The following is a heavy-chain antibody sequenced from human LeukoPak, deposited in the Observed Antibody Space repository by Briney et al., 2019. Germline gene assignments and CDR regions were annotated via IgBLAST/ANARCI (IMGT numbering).Heavy chain of an antibody. CDR2: ISGSGGST. CDR3: AKGGSSSPSGGRFDP. V-gene: IGHV3-23*01. J-gene: IGHJ5*02. D-gene: IGHD6-6*01. Sequence: PGGSLRLSCAASGFTFSSYAMSWVRQAPGKGLEWVSAISGSGGSTYYADSVKGWFTISRDNSKNTLYLQMNSLRAEDTAVYYCAKGGSSSPSGGRFDPWGQGTLVTVSS. CDR1: GFTFSSYA.